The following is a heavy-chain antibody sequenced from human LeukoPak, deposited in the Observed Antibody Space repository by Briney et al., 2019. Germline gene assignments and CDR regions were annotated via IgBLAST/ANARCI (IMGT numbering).Heavy chain of an antibody. CDR1: GFTFDDYA. V-gene: IGHV3-9*01. D-gene: IGHD1-26*01. CDR2: ISCNSGSI. J-gene: IGHJ6*03. CDR3: AKSYRAYYYYYMDV. Sequence: GRSLRLSCAASGFTFDDYAMHWVRQAPGKGVEGVSGISCNSGSIGYADSVKGRFTISRDNAKNSLYLQMNSLRAEDTALYYCAKSYRAYYYYYMDVWGKGTTVTVSS.